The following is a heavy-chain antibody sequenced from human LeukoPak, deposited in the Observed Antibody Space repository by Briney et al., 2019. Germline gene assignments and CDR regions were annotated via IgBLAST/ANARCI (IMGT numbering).Heavy chain of an antibody. CDR2: VTTNGVGT. D-gene: IGHD3-10*01. CDR3: ARGPAYYYGSGSYYWDY. CDR1: GFTFSSYG. J-gene: IGHJ4*02. Sequence: PGGSLRLSCAASGFTFSSYGMSWVRQAPGKGLEWVSVVTTNGVGTYYADSVKGRFTISRDNSKNTLYLQMNSLKAEDTALYYCARGPAYYYGSGSYYWDYWGQGTLVTVSS. V-gene: IGHV3-23*01.